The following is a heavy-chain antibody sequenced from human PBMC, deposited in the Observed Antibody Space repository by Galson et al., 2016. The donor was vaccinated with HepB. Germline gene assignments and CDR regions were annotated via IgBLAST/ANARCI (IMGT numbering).Heavy chain of an antibody. V-gene: IGHV3-23*01. CDR3: AKDLGNSDFGSGYYYYYYGMDV. CDR1: GFTFSSYA. Sequence: SLRLSCAASGFTFSSYAMSWVRQAPGKGLEWVSAISGSGGSTYYADSVKGRFTISRDNSKNTLYLHMNSLRAEDTAVYYCAKDLGNSDFGSGYYYYYYGMDVGGQGTTVTVSS. D-gene: IGHD3-3*01. CDR2: ISGSGGST. J-gene: IGHJ6*02.